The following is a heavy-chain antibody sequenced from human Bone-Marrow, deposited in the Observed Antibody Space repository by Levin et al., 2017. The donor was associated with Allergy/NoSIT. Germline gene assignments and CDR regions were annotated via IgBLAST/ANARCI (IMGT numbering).Heavy chain of an antibody. CDR2: IYWDGDK. Sequence: SGPTLVKPTQTLTLTCSFSGFSLSTSGVGVAWIRQPPGKALEWLALIYWDGDKRYSPSLKSRLTITKDTSRNRVVLTMTNMDPVDTATYYRAYSPYGDCSADYWGQGTLVTVSS. J-gene: IGHJ4*02. CDR3: AYSPYGDCSADY. V-gene: IGHV2-5*02. D-gene: IGHD4-17*01. CDR1: GFSLSTSGVG.